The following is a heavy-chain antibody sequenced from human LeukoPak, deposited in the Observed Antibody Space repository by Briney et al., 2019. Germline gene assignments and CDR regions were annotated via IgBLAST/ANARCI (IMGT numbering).Heavy chain of an antibody. CDR3: AKESPLVRWRYFDY. J-gene: IGHJ4*02. V-gene: IGHV3-21*04. Sequence: GGSLRLSCAASGFTFSSYSMNWVRQAPGKGLEWVSSISSSSSYIYYADSVKGRFTISRDNSKNTLYLQMNSLRAEDTAVYYCAKESPLVRWRYFDYWGQGTLVTVSS. CDR1: GFTFSSYS. CDR2: ISSSSSYI. D-gene: IGHD2-21*01.